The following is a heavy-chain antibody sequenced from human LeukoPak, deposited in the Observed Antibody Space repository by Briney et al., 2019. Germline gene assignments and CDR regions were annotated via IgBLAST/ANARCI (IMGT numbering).Heavy chain of an antibody. V-gene: IGHV4-59*12. Sequence: PSETLSLTCTVSGGSISSYYWSWIRQPPGKGLEWIGYIYYSGSTNYNPSLKSRVTISVDTSKNQFSLKLSSVTAADTAVYYCARATVVYYYGSGSYSRFDYWGQGTLVTVSS. CDR2: IYYSGST. CDR3: ARATVVYYYGSGSYSRFDY. CDR1: GGSISSYY. J-gene: IGHJ4*02. D-gene: IGHD3-10*01.